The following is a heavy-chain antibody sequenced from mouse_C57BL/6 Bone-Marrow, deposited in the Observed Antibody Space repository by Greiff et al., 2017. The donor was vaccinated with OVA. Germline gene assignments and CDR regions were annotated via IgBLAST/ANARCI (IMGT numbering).Heavy chain of an antibody. D-gene: IGHD3-2*02. V-gene: IGHV5-9-1*02. J-gene: IGHJ2*01. CDR1: GFTFSSYA. CDR3: TRDDSSGPFDY. Sequence: EVKVVESGEGLVKPGGSLKLSCAASGFTFSSYAMSWVRQTPEKRLEWVAYISSGGDYIYYADTVKGRFTISRDNARNTLYLQMSSLKSEDTAMYYCTRDDSSGPFDYWGQGTTLTVSS. CDR2: ISSGGDYI.